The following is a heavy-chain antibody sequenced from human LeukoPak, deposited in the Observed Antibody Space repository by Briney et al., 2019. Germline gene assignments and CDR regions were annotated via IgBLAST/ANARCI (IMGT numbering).Heavy chain of an antibody. CDR3: VSVSAGLAEY. J-gene: IGHJ4*02. CDR2: ITNKAEGYTT. CDR1: GFPFSDHW. V-gene: IGHV3-72*01. D-gene: IGHD2/OR15-2a*01. Sequence: PGGSLRLSCATSGFPFSDHWMEWVRQAPGKGLEWVGRITNKAEGYTTEYVASVRGRFVISRDDSKDSVYLQMNSLKTEDTAVYYCVSVSAGLAEYWGQGTRVTVSS.